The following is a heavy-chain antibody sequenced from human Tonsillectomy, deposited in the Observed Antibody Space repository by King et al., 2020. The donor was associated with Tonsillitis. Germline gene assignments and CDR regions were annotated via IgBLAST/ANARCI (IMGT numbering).Heavy chain of an antibody. Sequence: QLQESGPGLVKPSETLSLTCTVSGVSISSNSYHWGWIRQPPGRGLEWIGRVYYSESIYHNPSLKSRVTISVDTSKNHFSLKLSSVTAADTAVYYCARQDYGDYFDYWGQGTLVTVSS. V-gene: IGHV4-39*01. D-gene: IGHD4-17*01. CDR3: ARQDYGDYFDY. CDR1: GVSISSNSYH. CDR2: VYYSESI. J-gene: IGHJ4*02.